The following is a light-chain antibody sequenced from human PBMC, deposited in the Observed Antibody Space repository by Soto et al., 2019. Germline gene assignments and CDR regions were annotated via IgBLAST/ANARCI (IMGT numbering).Light chain of an antibody. J-gene: IGKJ5*01. CDR1: QGISSH. Sequence: IQLTQSPSSLSASVGARVTITGRASQGISSHLAWYQQKPGKAPKLLIYAASTLQTGVPSRFSGGGSGTDFTLTLSSLQPEEFATYYCQQVNSFPSTVGQGTRLEIK. CDR3: QQVNSFPST. V-gene: IGKV1-9*01. CDR2: AAS.